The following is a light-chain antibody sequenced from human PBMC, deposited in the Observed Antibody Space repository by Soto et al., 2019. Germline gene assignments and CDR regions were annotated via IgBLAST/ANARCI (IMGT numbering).Light chain of an antibody. J-gene: IGLJ3*02. CDR1: SGGIASNS. Sequence: NFMLTQPHSVSESPGKTVTISCTRSSGGIASNSVQWYQRRPGSSPTTVIYEDSQRPSGVPDRFSGFIDSSSNSASLTISGLETEDEADYYCQSFGSNNHWVFGGGTKVTVL. CDR3: QSFGSNNHWV. V-gene: IGLV6-57*01. CDR2: EDS.